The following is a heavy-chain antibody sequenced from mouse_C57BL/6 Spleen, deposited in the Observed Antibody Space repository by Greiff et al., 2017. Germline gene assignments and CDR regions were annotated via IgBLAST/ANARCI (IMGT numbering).Heavy chain of an antibody. CDR3: ARPHSSGYGYAMDY. Sequence: QVQLQQPGAELVKPGASVKLSCKASGYTFTSYWMHWVKQRPGQGLEWIGMIHPNSGSTNYNEKFKSKATLTVDKSSSTAYMQLSSLTSEDSAVYYCARPHSSGYGYAMDYWGQGTSVTVSS. CDR2: IHPNSGST. D-gene: IGHD3-2*02. J-gene: IGHJ4*01. V-gene: IGHV1-64*01. CDR1: GYTFTSYW.